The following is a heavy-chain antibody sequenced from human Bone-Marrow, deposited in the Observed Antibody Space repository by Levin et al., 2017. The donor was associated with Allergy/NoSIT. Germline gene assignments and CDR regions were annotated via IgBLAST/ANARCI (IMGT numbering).Heavy chain of an antibody. D-gene: IGHD3-10*01. J-gene: IGHJ3*02. Sequence: GESLKISCQASGYTFTSYDINWVRQATGQGLEWVGWMNPNSGNAGYAQKFQGRVPMTRNTSISTAYMELGSLRSEDTAVYYCLGVRAFDIWGKGQWSPSLQ. CDR1: GYTFTSYD. V-gene: IGHV1-8*01. CDR3: LGVRAFDI. CDR2: MNPNSGNA.